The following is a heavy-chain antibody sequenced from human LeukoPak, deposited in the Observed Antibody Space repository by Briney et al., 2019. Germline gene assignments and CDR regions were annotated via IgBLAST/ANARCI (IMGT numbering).Heavy chain of an antibody. V-gene: IGHV5-51*01. D-gene: IGHD3-22*01. CDR1: GYSFTSYW. CDR3: ARRRTDYYDSSGYWDY. J-gene: IGHJ4*02. Sequence: GESLKISCKGSGYSFTSYWIGWVRQVPGKGLEWMGIIYPGDSDTRYSPSFQGQVTISADKSISTAYLQWSSLKASDTAMYYCARRRTDYYDSSGYWDYWGQGTLVTVSS. CDR2: IYPGDSDT.